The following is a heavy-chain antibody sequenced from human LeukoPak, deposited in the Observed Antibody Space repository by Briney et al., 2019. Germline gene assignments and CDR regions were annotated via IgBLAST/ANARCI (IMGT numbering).Heavy chain of an antibody. CDR3: ARPHILGMVRGVSIFDY. V-gene: IGHV4-38-2*02. CDR1: GYSMSSGYY. D-gene: IGHD3-10*01. Sequence: PSETLSLTCTVSGYSMSSGYYWGWIRQPPGKGQEWIGSIYHSGSTYYNPSLKSRVTISVDTSKNQFSLKLSSVTAADTAVYYCARPHILGMVRGVSIFDYWGQGTLVTVSS. CDR2: IYHSGST. J-gene: IGHJ4*02.